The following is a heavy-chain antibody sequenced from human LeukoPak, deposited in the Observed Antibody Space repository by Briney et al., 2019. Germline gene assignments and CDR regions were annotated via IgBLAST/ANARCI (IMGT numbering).Heavy chain of an antibody. J-gene: IGHJ5*02. CDR2: IYTSGST. Sequence: SETLSLTCTVSGGSISSYYWSWIRQPPGKGLEWIGYIYTSGSTNYNPSLKSRVTISVDTSKNQFSLKLSSVTAADTAVYYCARRTRGYYDSSGYYHNWFDPWGQRTLVTVSS. D-gene: IGHD3-22*01. CDR3: ARRTRGYYDSSGYYHNWFDP. CDR1: GGSISSYY. V-gene: IGHV4-4*09.